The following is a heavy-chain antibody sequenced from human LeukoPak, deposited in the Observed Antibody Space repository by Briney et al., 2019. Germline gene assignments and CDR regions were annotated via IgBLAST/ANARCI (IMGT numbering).Heavy chain of an antibody. CDR3: AKGSNRGVATIDY. CDR2: IKQDGSEK. CDR1: GFTFSSYW. D-gene: IGHD5-12*01. Sequence: SGGSLRLSCAASGFTFSSYWMSWVRQAPGKGLEWVANIKQDGSEKYYVDSVKGRFTISRDNAKNSLYLQMNSLRAEDTAVYYCAKGSNRGVATIDYWGQGTLVTVSS. J-gene: IGHJ4*02. V-gene: IGHV3-7*02.